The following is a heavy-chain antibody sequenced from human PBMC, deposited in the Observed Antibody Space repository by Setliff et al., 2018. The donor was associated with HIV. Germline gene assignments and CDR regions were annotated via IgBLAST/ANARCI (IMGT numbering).Heavy chain of an antibody. CDR2: ISIYNGNV. D-gene: IGHD3-22*01. J-gene: IGHJ4*02. CDR1: GYSFISHD. CDR3: ARDDDVIMVVVGGDY. V-gene: IGHV1-18*01. Sequence: ASVKVSCKASGYSFISHDINWVRQAPGQGLEWMGRISIYNGNVNTAPKFQGRVTMTTDTSTNSAYLELRSLRSDDTAVYYCARDDDVIMVVVGGDYWGQGTLVTVSS.